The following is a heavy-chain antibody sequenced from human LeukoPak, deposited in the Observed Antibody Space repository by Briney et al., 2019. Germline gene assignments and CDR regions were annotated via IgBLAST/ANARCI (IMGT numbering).Heavy chain of an antibody. CDR3: ARVGGSTMSFDY. J-gene: IGHJ4*02. V-gene: IGHV1-18*01. CDR2: ISAYNGNT. CDR1: GYTFTSYG. D-gene: IGHD3-10*02. Sequence: GASVKVSCKASGYTFTSYGISWVRQAPGQGPERMGWISAYNGNTNYAQKLQGRVTITTDTSTSTAYMQLRSLRSDDTAVYYCARVGGSTMSFDYWGQGTLVTVSS.